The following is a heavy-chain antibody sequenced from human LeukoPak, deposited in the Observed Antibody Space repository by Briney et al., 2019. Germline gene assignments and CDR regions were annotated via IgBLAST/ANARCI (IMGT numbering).Heavy chain of an antibody. CDR2: ISSSGSTI. V-gene: IGHV3-11*01. D-gene: IGHD3-10*01. CDR1: GFTFSDYY. J-gene: IGHJ6*02. Sequence: GGSLRLSCAASGFTFSDYYMSWIRQAPGKGLEWVSYISSSGSTIYYADSVKGRFTISRDNAKNSLYLQMNSLRAEDTAVYYCARVLTGGVRGVTYYYYGMDVWGQGTTVTVSS. CDR3: ARVLTGGVRGVTYYYYGMDV.